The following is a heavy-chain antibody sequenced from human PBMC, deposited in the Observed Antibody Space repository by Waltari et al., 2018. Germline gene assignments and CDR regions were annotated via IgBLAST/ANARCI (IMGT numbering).Heavy chain of an antibody. V-gene: IGHV3-7*04. J-gene: IGHJ4*02. D-gene: IGHD3-22*01. CDR2: IKEDGSEK. CDR3: ARDHLYFYDSSGYS. Sequence: EVQLVESGGGLVQPGGSLRLSCAASGFTFGRYWMSWVRQAPGKGLEWVANIKEDGSEKYYVDSVKGRFTISRDNAVNSLYLQMNSLRAEDTAVYYCARDHLYFYDSSGYSGGQGTLVTVSS. CDR1: GFTFGRYW.